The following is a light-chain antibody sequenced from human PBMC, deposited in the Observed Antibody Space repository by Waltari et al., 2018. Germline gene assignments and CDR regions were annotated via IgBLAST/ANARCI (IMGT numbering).Light chain of an antibody. Sequence: QLVLTQSPSASASLGASVKLTCTLSSGHSTYAIAWHQQQPEKGPRYLMKLNSDGSHTKGDGIPDRFSGSSSGGERYLTISSLQSEDEADYYCQTWGTGFWVFGGGTKLTVL. CDR2: LNSDGSH. CDR3: QTWGTGFWV. CDR1: SGHSTYA. V-gene: IGLV4-69*01. J-gene: IGLJ3*02.